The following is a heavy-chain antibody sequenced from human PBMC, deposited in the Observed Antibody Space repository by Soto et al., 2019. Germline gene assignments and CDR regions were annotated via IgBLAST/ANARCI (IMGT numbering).Heavy chain of an antibody. CDR2: ISGSGRST. D-gene: IGHD3-10*01. V-gene: IGHV3-23*01. CDR3: AKDLLWFVDVH. J-gene: IGHJ4*02. CDR1: GFTFSSYA. Sequence: GGSLRLSCAASGFTFSSYAMSWVRQAPGKGLEWVSAISGSGRSTYYADSVKGRFTISRDNSKNTLYLQMNSLRAEDTAVYYCAKDLLWFVDVHWGQGTLVTVSS.